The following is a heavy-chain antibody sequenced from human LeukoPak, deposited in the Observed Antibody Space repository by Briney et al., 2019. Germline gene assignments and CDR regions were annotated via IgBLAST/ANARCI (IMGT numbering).Heavy chain of an antibody. Sequence: SVKVSCKASGYTFTNFDINWVRQAPGQGLEWMGGIIPIFGTANYAQKFQGRVTITADESTSTAYMELSSLRSEDTAVYYCARMSGLGDAFDIWGQGTMVTVSS. CDR3: ARMSGLGDAFDI. D-gene: IGHD3-16*01. J-gene: IGHJ3*02. V-gene: IGHV1-69*13. CDR2: IIPIFGTA. CDR1: GYTFTNFD.